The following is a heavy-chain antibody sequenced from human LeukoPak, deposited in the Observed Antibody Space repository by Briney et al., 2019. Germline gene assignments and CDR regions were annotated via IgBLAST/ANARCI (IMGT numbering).Heavy chain of an antibody. CDR2: INHSGST. Sequence: SETLSLTCAVYGGSFSAYYWSWIRQPPGKRLEWIGEINHSGSTNYNPSLKSRVTISVDTSKNQFSLKLSSVTAADTAVYYCARGHRRDYVNYWGQGTLVTVSS. J-gene: IGHJ4*02. V-gene: IGHV4-34*01. CDR1: GGSFSAYY. CDR3: ARGHRRDYVNY.